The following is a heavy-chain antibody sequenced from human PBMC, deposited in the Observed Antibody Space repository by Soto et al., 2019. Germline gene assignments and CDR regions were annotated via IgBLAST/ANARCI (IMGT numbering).Heavy chain of an antibody. CDR3: ARVVLWFGELSYDRGYFYYVMDV. CDR2: LHHPVTT. J-gene: IGHJ6*02. Sequence: QVQLQESGPGLVKSSETLSLTCTVSGGSVSSGGYSWTWIRQPPGKGLELIGYLHHPVTTNSNPSVPRRATRSVDTSKTQFSLKLNAVTAADTAVYYFARVVLWFGELSYDRGYFYYVMDVWGQWTTVAVSS. V-gene: IGHV4-61*08. CDR1: GGSVSSGGYS. D-gene: IGHD3-10*01.